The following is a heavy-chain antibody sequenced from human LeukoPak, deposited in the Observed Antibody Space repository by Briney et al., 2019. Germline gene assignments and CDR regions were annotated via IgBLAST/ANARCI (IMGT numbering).Heavy chain of an antibody. Sequence: GGSLRLSCAASGFTFSDYYMSWIRQAPGKGLEWVSYISSSSSYTNYADSVKGRFTISRDNAKNSLYLQMNSLRAEDTAVYYCARDRNNTYYDFWSGYSTSGMDVWGQGTLVTVSS. CDR2: ISSSSSYT. CDR3: ARDRNNTYYDFWSGYSTSGMDV. J-gene: IGHJ4*02. D-gene: IGHD3-3*01. V-gene: IGHV3-11*06. CDR1: GFTFSDYY.